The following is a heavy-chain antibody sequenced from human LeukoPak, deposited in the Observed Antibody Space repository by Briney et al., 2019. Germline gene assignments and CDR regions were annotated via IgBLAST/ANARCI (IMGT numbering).Heavy chain of an antibody. V-gene: IGHV4-59*01. CDR1: GGSLSSYY. D-gene: IGHD3-10*01. CDR3: ARDMVRGVISGVGWFDP. CDR2: IYYSGST. J-gene: IGHJ5*02. Sequence: SETLSLTCSVSGGSLSSYYWSWIRQPPGKGLEWIGYIYYSGSTNYNPSLKSQVTISVDTSKNQFSLKLSSVTAADTAVYYCARDMVRGVISGVGWFDPWGQGTLVTVSS.